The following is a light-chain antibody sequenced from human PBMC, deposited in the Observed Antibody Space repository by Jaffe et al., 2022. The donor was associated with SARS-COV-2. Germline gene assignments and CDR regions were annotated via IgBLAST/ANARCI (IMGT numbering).Light chain of an antibody. Sequence: EIVMTQSPLSLSVAPGESASISCRSSQTLLYTNGYNYLDWYLQRPGQSPHLLIFLGSHRASGVPDRFSGSGSRTDFTLKISRVEAEDVGVYYCMQSLKTPRTFGQGTKLEIK. CDR2: LGS. V-gene: IGKV2-28*01. J-gene: IGKJ2*01. CDR1: QTLLYTNGYNY. CDR3: MQSLKTPRT.